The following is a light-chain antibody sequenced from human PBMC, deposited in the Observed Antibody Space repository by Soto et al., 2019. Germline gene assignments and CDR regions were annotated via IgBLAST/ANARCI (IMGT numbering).Light chain of an antibody. CDR1: SSDVGAHNF. Sequence: QSVLTQPASVSVSPGQAFTISCSGSSSDVGAHNFVSWYQHHPGKAPKLMIYEVSNRPSGVSNRFSGSKSGTTAYLTISGLHAEDSAHYCCNTYTSTNTYVYGSGTKVTVL. V-gene: IGLV2-14*01. CDR2: EVS. CDR3: NTYTSTNTYV. J-gene: IGLJ1*01.